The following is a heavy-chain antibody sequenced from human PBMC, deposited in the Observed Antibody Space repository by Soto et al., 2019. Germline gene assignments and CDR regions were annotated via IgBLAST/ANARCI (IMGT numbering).Heavy chain of an antibody. CDR3: ARGGAAGHYYYYYGMDV. V-gene: IGHV4-4*02. D-gene: IGHD6-13*01. Sequence: QVQLQESGPGLVKPSGTLSLTCAVSGGSISSSNWWSWVRQPPGKGLEWIGEIYHSGSTNYNPSLKSRVIISVDKSKNQFSLKLSSVTAADTAVYYCARGGAAGHYYYYYGMDVWGQGTTVTVSS. CDR1: GGSISSSNW. J-gene: IGHJ6*02. CDR2: IYHSGST.